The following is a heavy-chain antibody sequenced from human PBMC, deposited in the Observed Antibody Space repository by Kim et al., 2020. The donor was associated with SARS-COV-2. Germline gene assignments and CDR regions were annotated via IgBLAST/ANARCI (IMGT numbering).Heavy chain of an antibody. D-gene: IGHD2-2*01. CDR3: AKVGRGFCSSTCCYYYGMDV. Sequence: GGSLRLSCAASGFTFNSYGIHWVRQAPGKGLEWVAVISYDGSNKHYADSVKGRFTISRDNSKNTLYLQMNSLRAEDTAVYYCAKVGRGFCSSTCCYYYGMDVWCQGATVTVAS. CDR2: ISYDGSNK. J-gene: IGHJ6*02. CDR1: GFTFNSYG. V-gene: IGHV3-30*18.